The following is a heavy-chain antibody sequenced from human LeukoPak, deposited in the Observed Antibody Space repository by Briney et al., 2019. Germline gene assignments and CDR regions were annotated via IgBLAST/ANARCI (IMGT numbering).Heavy chain of an antibody. CDR3: ARDKYSSSWYEGYYYYYGMDV. D-gene: IGHD6-13*01. CDR1: GYTFTGYY. J-gene: IGHJ6*02. Sequence: ASVKVSCKASGYTFTGYYMHWVRQAPGQGLEWMGWINPNSGGTNYAQKFQGRVTMTRDTSISTAYMELSRLRSDDTAVYYCARDKYSSSWYEGYYYYYGMDVWGQGTTVTVSS. CDR2: INPNSGGT. V-gene: IGHV1-2*02.